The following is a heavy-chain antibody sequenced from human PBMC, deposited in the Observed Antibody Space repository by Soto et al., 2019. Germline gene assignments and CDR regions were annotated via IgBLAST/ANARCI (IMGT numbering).Heavy chain of an antibody. J-gene: IGHJ4*02. V-gene: IGHV3-48*01. D-gene: IGHD4-17*01. CDR2: ISSSSSTI. CDR1: GFTFSSYS. CDR3: ASNDYGDYIDY. Sequence: GGSLRLSCAASGFTFSSYSMNWVRQAPGKGLEWVSYISSSSSTIYYADSVKGRFTISRDNAKNSLYLQMNSLRAEDTAVYYCASNDYGDYIDYWGQGTLVTVSS.